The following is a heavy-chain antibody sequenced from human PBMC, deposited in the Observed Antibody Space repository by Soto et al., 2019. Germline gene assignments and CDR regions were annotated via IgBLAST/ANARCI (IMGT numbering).Heavy chain of an antibody. CDR1: GFTFSSYS. Sequence: PGGSLRLSCAASGFTFSSYSMNWVRQAPGKGLEWVSYISSDSSTIYYADSVKGRFTISRDNAKNSLYLHMNSLSAEDTAVYYCATMVRGVIITANFDYWGQGTLVTVSS. V-gene: IGHV3-48*04. D-gene: IGHD3-10*01. CDR2: ISSDSSTI. J-gene: IGHJ4*02. CDR3: ATMVRGVIITANFDY.